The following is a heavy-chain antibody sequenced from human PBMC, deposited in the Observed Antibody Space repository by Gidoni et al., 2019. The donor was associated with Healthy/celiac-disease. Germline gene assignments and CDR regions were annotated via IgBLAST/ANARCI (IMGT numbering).Heavy chain of an antibody. Sequence: QLQLVQSGAEVQKPGSWVQAFCKASGGTSSSNPISRVRQAPGQGLEWMGGIIPIFGTANYAQKFQGRVTITADESTSTAYMELSSLRSEDTAVYYCAREYGWAGTENYYYYGMDVWGQGTTVTVS. CDR2: IIPIFGTA. J-gene: IGHJ6*02. D-gene: IGHD1-1*01. CDR1: GGTSSSNP. V-gene: IGHV1-69*01. CDR3: AREYGWAGTENYYYYGMDV.